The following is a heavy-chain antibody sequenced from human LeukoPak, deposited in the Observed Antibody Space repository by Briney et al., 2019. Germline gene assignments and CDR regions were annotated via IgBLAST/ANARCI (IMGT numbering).Heavy chain of an antibody. CDR2: IKRKTDCGTT. CDR3: TTAVFITGFDS. D-gene: IGHD3-16*01. J-gene: IGHJ4*02. V-gene: IGHV3-15*01. CDR1: GFTFSNVW. Sequence: GGSLRLSCATSGFTFSNVWMTWVRQAPGKGLEWVSLIKRKTDCGTTDYAAPVKGRFTVSRNDSVNTLYLQMNSLKTEDTGVYYCTTAVFITGFDSWGQGALVTVSS.